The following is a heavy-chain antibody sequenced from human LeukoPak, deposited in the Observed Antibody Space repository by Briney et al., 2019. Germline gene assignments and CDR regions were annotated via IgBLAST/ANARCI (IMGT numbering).Heavy chain of an antibody. CDR1: GYTFTSYG. CDR3: ARGGSAASIDY. J-gene: IGHJ4*02. D-gene: IGHD6-13*01. V-gene: IGHV1-18*01. Sequence: ASVKVSCKASGYTFTSYGISWVRQAPGQGLEWMGWISAYNGNTNYAQKLQGRVTMTRDTSTSTVYMELSSLRSEDTAVYYCARGGSAASIDYWGQGTLVTVPS. CDR2: ISAYNGNT.